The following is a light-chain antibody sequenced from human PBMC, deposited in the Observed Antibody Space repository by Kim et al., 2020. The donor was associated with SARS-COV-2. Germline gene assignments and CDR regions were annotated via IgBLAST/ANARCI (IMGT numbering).Light chain of an antibody. V-gene: IGKV1D-12*01. Sequence: ASGGDRVTIPCRASQGVSSWLSWYQQKPGEAPKLLIFGASSLQRGVPSRFSGSGSGTDFSLTVSSLQPEDFATYYCQQAKSFPYTFGQGTKLEI. CDR3: QQAKSFPYT. J-gene: IGKJ2*01. CDR1: QGVSSW. CDR2: GAS.